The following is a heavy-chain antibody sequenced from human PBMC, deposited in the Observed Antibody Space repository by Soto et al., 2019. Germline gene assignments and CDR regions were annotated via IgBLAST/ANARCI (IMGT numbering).Heavy chain of an antibody. Sequence: NPSETLSLTCTVSGGSISSSSYYWGWIRQPPGKGLEWIGSIYYSGSTYYNPSLKSRVTISVDTSKNQFSLKLSSVTAADTAVYYCARREVTIFRFFDYWGQGTLVTVSS. CDR2: IYYSGST. J-gene: IGHJ4*02. D-gene: IGHD4-17*01. CDR1: GGSISSSSYY. CDR3: ARREVTIFRFFDY. V-gene: IGHV4-39*01.